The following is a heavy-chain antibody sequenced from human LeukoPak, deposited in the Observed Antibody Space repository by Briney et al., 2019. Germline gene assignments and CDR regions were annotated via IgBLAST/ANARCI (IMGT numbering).Heavy chain of an antibody. D-gene: IGHD1-26*01. V-gene: IGHV4-59*01. CDR3: ARYSGSYFDNNWFDP. CDR2: IYYSGST. Sequence: PSDTLSLTCTVSGGSISSYYWSWIRQPPGKGLEWIGYIYYSGSTNYDPSLKSRVTISVDTSKNQFSLKLSSVTAADTAVYYCARYSGSYFDNNWFDPWGQGTLVTVSS. J-gene: IGHJ5*02. CDR1: GGSISSYY.